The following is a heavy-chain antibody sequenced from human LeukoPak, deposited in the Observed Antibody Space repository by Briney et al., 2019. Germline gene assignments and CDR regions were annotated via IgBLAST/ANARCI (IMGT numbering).Heavy chain of an antibody. CDR1: GFTFTTLA. D-gene: IGHD2-2*01. CDR3: AKYLYQNYYYGMDV. J-gene: IGHJ6*02. V-gene: IGHV3-23*01. Sequence: PGGSLRLSCAAPGFTFTTLAISWVPQAPGRGREWASAISESGGGTDYADSVKGRFTISRDNSKDTLYLQMNSLRAEDTAVYYCAKYLYQNYYYGMDVWGQGTTVTVSS. CDR2: ISESGGGT.